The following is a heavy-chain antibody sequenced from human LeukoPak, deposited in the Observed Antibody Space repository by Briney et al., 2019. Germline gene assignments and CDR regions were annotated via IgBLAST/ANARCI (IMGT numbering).Heavy chain of an antibody. D-gene: IGHD5-12*01. CDR2: ISWNSGSI. J-gene: IGHJ3*02. CDR3: AKGLWLQSIALDAFDI. V-gene: IGHV3-9*01. CDR1: GFTFDDYA. Sequence: GGSLRLSCAASGFTFDDYAMHWVRQAPGKGLEWVSGISWNSGSIGYADSVKGRFTISRDNAKNSLYLQMNSLRAEDTALYYCAKGLWLQSIALDAFDIWGQGTMVTVSS.